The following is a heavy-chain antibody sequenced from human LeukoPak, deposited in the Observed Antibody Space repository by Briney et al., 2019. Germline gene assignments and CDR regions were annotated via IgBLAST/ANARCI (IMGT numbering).Heavy chain of an antibody. CDR1: GFTFSSYW. CDR2: INSDGSST. CDR3: ARDRYGAVAGHGGFDY. V-gene: IGHV3-74*01. Sequence: GGSLRVSCAASGFTFSSYWMHWVRQAPGKGLVWVSRINSDGSSTSYADSVKGRFTISRDNAKNTLYLQMNSLRAEDTAVYYCARDRYGAVAGHGGFDYWGQGTLVTVSS. J-gene: IGHJ4*02. D-gene: IGHD6-19*01.